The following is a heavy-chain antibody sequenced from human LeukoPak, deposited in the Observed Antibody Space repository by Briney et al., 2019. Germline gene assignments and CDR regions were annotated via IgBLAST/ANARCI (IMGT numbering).Heavy chain of an antibody. V-gene: IGHV4-59*01. CDR3: ARGQPFKNDYGDYYFYYYMDV. CDR1: GGSISSYY. J-gene: IGHJ6*03. Sequence: SETLSLTCTVSGGSISSYYWSWIRQPPGKGLEWIGYIYYSGSTNYSPSLKSRVTISVDTSKNQFSLKLNSVTAADTAVYYCARGQPFKNDYGDYYFYYYMDVWGQGTTVTISS. CDR2: IYYSGST. D-gene: IGHD4-17*01.